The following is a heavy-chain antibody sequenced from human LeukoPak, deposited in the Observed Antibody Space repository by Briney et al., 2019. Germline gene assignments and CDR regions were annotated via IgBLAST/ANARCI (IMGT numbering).Heavy chain of an antibody. J-gene: IGHJ4*02. V-gene: IGHV4-38-2*02. CDR1: GYSISSGYY. Sequence: SETLSLTCTVSGYSISSGYYWGWIRQPPGKGLEWIGSIYHSGRTFYNPSLKSRVTISVDTSKNQFSLKLTSVTAADTAVYYCARDFTYCSSTSCPQYSGSYAFDYWGQGTLVTVSS. CDR2: IYHSGRT. CDR3: ARDFTYCSSTSCPQYSGSYAFDY. D-gene: IGHD2-2*01.